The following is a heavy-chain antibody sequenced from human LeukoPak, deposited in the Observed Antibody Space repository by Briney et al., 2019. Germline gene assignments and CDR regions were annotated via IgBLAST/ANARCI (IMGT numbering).Heavy chain of an antibody. CDR2: ISYTGST. V-gene: IGHV4-31*03. CDR3: ARGDY. Sequence: SETLSLTCTVSGASVNSAGYYWSWIRQLPGKGLEWIGYISYTGSTYYNPSLKSRVIISRDTSKNQFSLKLSSVTAADTAIYYCARGDYWGQGTLVTVSS. CDR1: GASVNSAGYY. J-gene: IGHJ4*02.